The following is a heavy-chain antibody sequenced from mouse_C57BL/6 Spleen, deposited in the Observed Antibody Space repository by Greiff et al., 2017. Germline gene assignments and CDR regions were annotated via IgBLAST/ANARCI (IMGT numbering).Heavy chain of an antibody. Sequence: EVKLVESGGGLVQPGGSLSLSCAASGFTFTDYYMSWVRQPPGKALEWLGFIRNKANGYTKDYSASVKGRFTISRVNSQSILYLHMNALRAEDSATSYCARYKRPDWYFDVWGTGTTVTVSS. D-gene: IGHD1-2*01. CDR3: ARYKRPDWYFDV. V-gene: IGHV7-3*01. CDR1: GFTFTDYY. J-gene: IGHJ1*03. CDR2: IRNKANGYTK.